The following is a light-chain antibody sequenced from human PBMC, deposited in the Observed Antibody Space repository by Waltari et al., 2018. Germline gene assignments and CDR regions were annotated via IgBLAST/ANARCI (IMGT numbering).Light chain of an antibody. Sequence: DIAMTQSPDSLAVSLGDRATIRCGSSQSLLFKSNNKNPLAWYQLKSGQPPKLLIYWASTRESGVPDRFSGSGSGTDFTLTISSLQAEDVALYYCQQYYNTPYTFGRGTKLEIK. J-gene: IGKJ2*01. CDR2: WAS. V-gene: IGKV4-1*01. CDR1: QSLLFKSNNKNP. CDR3: QQYYNTPYT.